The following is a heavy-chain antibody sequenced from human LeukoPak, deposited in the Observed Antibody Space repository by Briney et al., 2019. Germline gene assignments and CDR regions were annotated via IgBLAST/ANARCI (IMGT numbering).Heavy chain of an antibody. V-gene: IGHV3-23*01. Sequence: GGSLRLSCAASGFTFRSYAMTWVRQAPGKGLEWVSGISGSGTSTYYADSVKGRFTISRDNSKNTLYLQVNSLSAADTAVYYCAKTKITLIVVANPNSGALDIWGQGTMATVSS. D-gene: IGHD3-22*01. CDR2: ISGSGTST. CDR1: GFTFRSYA. J-gene: IGHJ3*02. CDR3: AKTKITLIVVANPNSGALDI.